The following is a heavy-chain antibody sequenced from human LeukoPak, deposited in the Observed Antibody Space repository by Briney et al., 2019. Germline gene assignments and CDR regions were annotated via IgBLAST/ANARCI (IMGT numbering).Heavy chain of an antibody. CDR1: GFTFSNYG. Sequence: GGSLRLSCAASGFTFSNYGMHWVRQAPGKGLEWLAIMWYDGSIKYYADSAKGRFTISRDNSKNTVFLQMNSLRAEDTAVYYCARGRDGYNYYYYYYMDVWGKGTTVTVSS. CDR2: MWYDGSIK. D-gene: IGHD5-24*01. CDR3: ARGRDGYNYYYYYYMDV. V-gene: IGHV3-33*02. J-gene: IGHJ6*03.